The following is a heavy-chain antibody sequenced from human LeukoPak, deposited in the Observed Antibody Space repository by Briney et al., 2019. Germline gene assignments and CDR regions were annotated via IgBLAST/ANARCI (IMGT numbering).Heavy chain of an antibody. V-gene: IGHV3-74*01. CDR1: GFTFSSYW. Sequence: GGSLRLSCAASGFTFSSYWMHWVRQAPGKGLVWVSRIKSDGSTNYEDSVKGGFTISRDNAKNTVSLQMNSLRAEDTGVYYCARAPSEIGGYYPEYFRHWGQGTLVTVSS. D-gene: IGHD3-22*01. CDR3: ARAPSEIGGYYPEYFRH. CDR2: IKSDGST. J-gene: IGHJ1*01.